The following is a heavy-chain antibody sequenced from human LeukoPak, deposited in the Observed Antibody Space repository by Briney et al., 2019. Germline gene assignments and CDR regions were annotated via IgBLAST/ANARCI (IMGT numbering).Heavy chain of an antibody. V-gene: IGHV4-59*01. D-gene: IGHD6-13*01. J-gene: IGHJ3*02. CDR2: IHYRGST. CDR1: GGSISSYY. CDR3: ARAWEQQLVQGAFDI. Sequence: SETLSLTCTVSGGSISSYYWSWIRQSPGEGLEWIGYIHYRGSTNYNPSLKSRVTISVDTSKNQFSLKLSSLTAADTAVYYCARAWEQQLVQGAFDIWGQGTLVTVSS.